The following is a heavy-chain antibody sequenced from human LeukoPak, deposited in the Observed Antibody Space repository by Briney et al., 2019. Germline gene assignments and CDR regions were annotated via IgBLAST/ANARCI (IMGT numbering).Heavy chain of an antibody. CDR2: INPSGGST. D-gene: IGHD2-21*02. CDR3: ARAYCGGDCFWYYFDY. V-gene: IGHV1-46*01. J-gene: IGHJ4*02. Sequence: ASVKVSCKASGYTFTSYYMHWVRQAPGQGLEWMGIINPSGGSTSYAQKFQGRVTMTRDTSTSTVYMELSSLRSEDTAVYYCARAYCGGDCFWYYFDYWGQGILVTVSS. CDR1: GYTFTSYY.